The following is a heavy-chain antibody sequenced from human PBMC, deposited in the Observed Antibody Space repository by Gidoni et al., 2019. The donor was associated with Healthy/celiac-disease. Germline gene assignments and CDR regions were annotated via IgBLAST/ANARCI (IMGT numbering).Heavy chain of an antibody. Sequence: EVQLVEYGGGLVQPGGSLRLSCAASGFPFSSYAMSWVRQAPGKGVEWVSAISGSGGSTYYADSVKGRFTISRDNTKNTLYLQMNSLRAEDTAVYYCAKERFDYDSSGYLWYFDYWGQGTLVTVSS. V-gene: IGHV3-23*04. J-gene: IGHJ4*02. CDR1: GFPFSSYA. D-gene: IGHD3-22*01. CDR3: AKERFDYDSSGYLWYFDY. CDR2: ISGSGGST.